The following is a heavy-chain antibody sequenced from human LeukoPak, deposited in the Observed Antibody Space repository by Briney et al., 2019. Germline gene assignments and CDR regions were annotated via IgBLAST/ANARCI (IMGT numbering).Heavy chain of an antibody. Sequence: GGSLRLSCAASGFTFSSYWMHWVRQAPGKGLVWVSRIYNDGSSTSYADSVKGRFTISRDNAKSTLYLQMNSLRAEDTAVYYCARVRVGSGSSHAADAFDIWGQGTMVTVSS. CDR1: GFTFSSYW. V-gene: IGHV3-74*01. D-gene: IGHD1-26*01. CDR3: ARVRVGSGSSHAADAFDI. J-gene: IGHJ3*02. CDR2: IYNDGSST.